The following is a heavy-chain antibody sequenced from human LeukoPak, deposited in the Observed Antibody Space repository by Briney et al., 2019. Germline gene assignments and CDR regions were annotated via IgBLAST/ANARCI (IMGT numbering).Heavy chain of an antibody. Sequence: GGSLRLSCAASGFTFSSYDMHWVRQPTAKGLEWVSTIGTAGDTYYPGSVQDRFPISRENAKNSLYLQVNSLRAGDTAVYYCARSRDGYNLWYFDLWGRGTLVTVSS. D-gene: IGHD5-24*01. J-gene: IGHJ2*01. V-gene: IGHV3-13*01. CDR3: ARSRDGYNLWYFDL. CDR2: IGTAGDT. CDR1: GFTFSSYD.